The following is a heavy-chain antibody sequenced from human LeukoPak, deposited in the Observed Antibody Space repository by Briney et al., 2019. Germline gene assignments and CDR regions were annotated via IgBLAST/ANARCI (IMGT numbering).Heavy chain of an antibody. V-gene: IGHV1-2*02. CDR1: GYTFTDYY. J-gene: IGHJ3*02. D-gene: IGHD3-3*01. Sequence: ASVKVSCKTSGYTFTDYYINWVRQAPGQGLEWMGWINPKNGVTNYAQKFQGRVTMTRDTSISTAYMELSRLRSDDTAVYYCARDLYTIFGVLIQVFEIWGQGTMVTVSS. CDR2: INPKNGVT. CDR3: ARDLYTIFGVLIQVFEI.